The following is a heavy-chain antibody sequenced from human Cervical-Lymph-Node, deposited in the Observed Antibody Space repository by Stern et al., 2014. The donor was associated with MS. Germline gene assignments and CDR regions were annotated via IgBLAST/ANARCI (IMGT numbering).Heavy chain of an antibody. CDR3: ATRIAAAGIVNGFDP. Sequence: QVQLQESGPGLVKPSQTLSLTCTVSGGSISSGSYYWSWIRQPAGKGLEWIGRIYTSGSTNYNPSLKSRVTISVDTSKTQFSLKLSSVTAADTAVYYCATRIAAAGIVNGFDPWGQGTLVTVSS. V-gene: IGHV4-61*02. CDR2: IYTSGST. D-gene: IGHD6-13*01. J-gene: IGHJ5*02. CDR1: GGSISSGSYY.